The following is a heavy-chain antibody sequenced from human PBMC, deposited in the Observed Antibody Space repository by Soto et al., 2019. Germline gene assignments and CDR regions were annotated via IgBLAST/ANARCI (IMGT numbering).Heavy chain of an antibody. CDR2: IYYSGST. CDR3: ARDYPSGYYYYGMDV. D-gene: IGHD3-3*01. V-gene: IGHV4-31*03. J-gene: IGHJ6*02. CDR1: GGSISSGGYY. Sequence: QVQLQESGPGLVKPSQTLSLTCTVSGGSISSGGYYWSWIRQHPGKGLEWIGYIYYSGSTYYNPSLKSRVTISVDTSKNQFSLKLSSVTAADTAMYYCARDYPSGYYYYGMDVWGQGTTVTVSS.